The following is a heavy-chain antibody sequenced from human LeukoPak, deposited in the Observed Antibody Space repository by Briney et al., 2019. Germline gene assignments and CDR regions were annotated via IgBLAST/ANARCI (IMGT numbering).Heavy chain of an antibody. Sequence: GASVKVSCKASGYTFTGYFIHWVRQAPGQGLEWMGWINPNSGGTSYAQNFQGRVTMTRDTSISTAYMELSSLRSDDTAVYYCARDMNDYYDSRILGNWGQGTLVTVSS. J-gene: IGHJ4*02. D-gene: IGHD3-22*01. CDR3: ARDMNDYYDSRILGN. CDR1: GYTFTGYF. CDR2: INPNSGGT. V-gene: IGHV1-2*02.